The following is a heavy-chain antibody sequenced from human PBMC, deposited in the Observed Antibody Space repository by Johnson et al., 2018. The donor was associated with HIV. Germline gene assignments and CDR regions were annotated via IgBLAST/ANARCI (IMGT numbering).Heavy chain of an antibody. J-gene: IGHJ3*02. CDR1: GLSFSSYG. Sequence: QVQLVESGGGVVQPGRSVRLSCAASGLSFSSYGMEWVRQAPGKGLEWVAVIWSDGSNKHYADSVKGRFTISRDNSKNTLYLQMNSLRAEDTAVYYCATPQEGYSAFDIWGQGTMVTVSS. CDR2: IWSDGSNK. D-gene: IGHD2-15*01. CDR3: ATPQEGYSAFDI. V-gene: IGHV3-33*01.